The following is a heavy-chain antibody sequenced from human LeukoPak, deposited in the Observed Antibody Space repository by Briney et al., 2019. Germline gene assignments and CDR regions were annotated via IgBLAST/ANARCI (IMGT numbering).Heavy chain of an antibody. Sequence: GGSLRLSCAASGFSLSSSGMHWVRQAPGKGLEWVALIQYDEITKYYSDSVKGRFTVSRDNSKNTVYQQMNSLKAEDTAVYYCAKDRTGMVYGDYWGQGTLVTVSS. CDR1: GFSLSSSG. CDR2: IQYDEITK. CDR3: AKDRTGMVYGDY. D-gene: IGHD2-8*01. V-gene: IGHV3-30*02. J-gene: IGHJ4*02.